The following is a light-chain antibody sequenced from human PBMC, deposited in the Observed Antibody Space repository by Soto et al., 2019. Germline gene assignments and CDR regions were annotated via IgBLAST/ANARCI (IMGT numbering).Light chain of an antibody. V-gene: IGKV1-39*01. CDR2: ETS. J-gene: IGKJ4*01. CDR1: QNIAKY. Sequence: DIQIAQSPSSLSASVGDSVTLTCRAGQNIAKYLNWYQQKPGKPPLLLIYETSKLEIGVPSRFAGSGSWTDCTLTISSLQPEDFETDYGQETYSKPPTFGGGTKVEIK. CDR3: QETYSKPPT.